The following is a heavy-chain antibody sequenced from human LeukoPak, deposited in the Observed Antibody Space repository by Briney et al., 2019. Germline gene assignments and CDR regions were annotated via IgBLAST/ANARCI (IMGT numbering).Heavy chain of an antibody. D-gene: IGHD4-17*01. V-gene: IGHV4-39*07. CDR3: ARCPIRAEVDY. J-gene: IGHJ4*02. CDR2: IYYSGNT. Sequence: SETLSLTCTVSGGSISSSSYYWGWIRQPPGKGLEWIGSIYYSGNTYYNPSLKSRVTISVDTSKNLFSLKLSSVTAADTAVYYCARCPIRAEVDYWGQGTLVTVSS. CDR1: GGSISSSSYY.